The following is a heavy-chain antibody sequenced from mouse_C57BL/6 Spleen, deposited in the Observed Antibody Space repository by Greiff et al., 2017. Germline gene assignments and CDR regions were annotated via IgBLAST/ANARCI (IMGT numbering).Heavy chain of an antibody. Sequence: VQLKQSGPELVKPGASVKISCKASGYSFTGYYMHWVKQSSEKSLEWIGEINPSTGGTSYNQKFKGKATLTVDKSSSTAYMQLKSLTSEDSAVYYCARGDYDVRMDYWGQGTSVTVSS. CDR3: ARGDYDVRMDY. V-gene: IGHV1-43*01. CDR2: INPSTGGT. J-gene: IGHJ4*01. D-gene: IGHD2-4*01. CDR1: GYSFTGYY.